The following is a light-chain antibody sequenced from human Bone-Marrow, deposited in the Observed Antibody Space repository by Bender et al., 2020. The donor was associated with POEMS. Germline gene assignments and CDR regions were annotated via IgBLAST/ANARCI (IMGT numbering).Light chain of an antibody. CDR2: DVT. V-gene: IGLV2-14*03. Sequence: QSALTQPASMSGSPGQSITITCIGTSSDVGRYKYVSWYQCHPGKAPKLILYDVTNRPSGVSDRFSGSKSGNTASLTVSGLQTEDEADYYCASYTSSSSCVFGTGTRITVL. J-gene: IGLJ1*01. CDR1: SSDVGRYKY. CDR3: ASYTSSSSCV.